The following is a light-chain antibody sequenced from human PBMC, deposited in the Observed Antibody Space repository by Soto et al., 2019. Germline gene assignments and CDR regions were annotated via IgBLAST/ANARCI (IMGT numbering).Light chain of an antibody. J-gene: IGKJ5*01. CDR2: DAS. CDR3: HQRQCWPPIT. Sequence: VMFTQYPSTRSWSPGERATLSCRASLRVGVYLDWYKQKPGRAPRRLISDASTRATGIPARFSGSGSGTDFTLTISSRVPEDFVVYYCHQRQCWPPITFGQGTRLEIK. CDR1: LRVGVY. V-gene: IGKV3-11*01.